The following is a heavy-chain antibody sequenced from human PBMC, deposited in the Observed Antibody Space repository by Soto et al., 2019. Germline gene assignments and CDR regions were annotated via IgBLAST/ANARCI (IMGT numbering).Heavy chain of an antibody. Sequence: SDTLSLTCAVSGGSISSGGYSWSWIRQPPGKGLEWIGYINHSGSTNYNPSLKSRVTISVDTSKNQFSLKLSSVTAADTAVYYCARDSRGGRRSQPFPRPRSGYYFDYWGQGTLVTVSS. D-gene: IGHD2-21*01. CDR1: GGSISSGGYS. CDR2: INHSGST. J-gene: IGHJ4*02. V-gene: IGHV4-30-2*01. CDR3: ARDSRGGRRSQPFPRPRSGYYFDY.